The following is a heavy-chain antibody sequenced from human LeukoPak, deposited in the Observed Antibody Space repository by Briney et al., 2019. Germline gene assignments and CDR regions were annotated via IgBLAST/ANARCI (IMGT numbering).Heavy chain of an antibody. Sequence: GASVKVSCKASGYTFTSYAMNWVRQAPGQGLEWMGWINTNTGNPTYAQGFTGRFVFPLDTSVSTAYLQISSLKAEDTAVYYCARSGYYYDSSGYYYLDNWFDPWGQRTLVTVSS. CDR2: INTNTGNP. V-gene: IGHV7-4-1*02. D-gene: IGHD3-22*01. J-gene: IGHJ5*02. CDR1: GYTFTSYA. CDR3: ARSGYYYDSSGYYYLDNWFDP.